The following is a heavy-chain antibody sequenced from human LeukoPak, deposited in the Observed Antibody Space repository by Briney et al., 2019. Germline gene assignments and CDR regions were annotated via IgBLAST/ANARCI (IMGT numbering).Heavy chain of an antibody. Sequence: GGSLRLSCAASGFTFSSNYMSWVRQAPGKGLEWVSVIYSGGSTYYADSVKGRFTISRDNSKNTLYLQMNSLRAEDTAVYYCARISYYGSGSYFDYFDYWGQGTLVTVSS. V-gene: IGHV3-53*01. J-gene: IGHJ4*02. D-gene: IGHD3-10*01. CDR2: IYSGGST. CDR1: GFTFSSNY. CDR3: ARISYYGSGSYFDYFDY.